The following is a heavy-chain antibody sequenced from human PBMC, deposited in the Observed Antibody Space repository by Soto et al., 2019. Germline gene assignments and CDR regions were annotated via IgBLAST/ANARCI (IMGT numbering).Heavy chain of an antibody. CDR2: IWYDGSNK. CDR1: GFTFSSYG. CDR3: ARGFYYDNLTPFDY. D-gene: IGHD3-9*01. V-gene: IGHV3-33*01. J-gene: IGHJ4*02. Sequence: GGSLRLSCAASGFTFSSYGMHWVRQAPGKGLEWVAVIWYDGSNKYYADSVKGRFTISRDNSKNTLYLQMNSLRAEDTAVYYCARGFYYDNLTPFDYWGQGTLVTVSS.